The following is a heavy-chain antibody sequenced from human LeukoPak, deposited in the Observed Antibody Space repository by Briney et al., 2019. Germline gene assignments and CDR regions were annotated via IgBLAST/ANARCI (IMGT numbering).Heavy chain of an antibody. CDR2: IIPTFGTA. J-gene: IGHJ4*02. Sequence: SVKVSCKASGGTFSSYAISWVRQAPGQGLEWMGGIIPTFGTANYAQKFQGRVTITTDESTSTAYMELSSLRSEDTAVYYCASAHRYCSSTSCPYYFDYWGQGTLVTVSS. D-gene: IGHD2-2*01. CDR3: ASAHRYCSSTSCPYYFDY. V-gene: IGHV1-69*05. CDR1: GGTFSSYA.